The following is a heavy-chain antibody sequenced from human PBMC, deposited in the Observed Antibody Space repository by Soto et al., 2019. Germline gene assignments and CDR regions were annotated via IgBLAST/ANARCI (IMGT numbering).Heavy chain of an antibody. CDR1: GGTFSSYA. Sequence: QVQLVQSGAAVKKPGSSVKVSCKASGGTFSSYAISWVRQAPGQGLEWMGGIIPIFGTANYAQKFQGRVTITADESTSTDYMELSSLRSEDTAVYYCARVPEWNTMIVGGAEYFQHWGQGALVTVSS. CDR3: ARVPEWNTMIVGGAEYFQH. CDR2: IIPIFGTA. V-gene: IGHV1-69*12. J-gene: IGHJ1*01. D-gene: IGHD3-22*01.